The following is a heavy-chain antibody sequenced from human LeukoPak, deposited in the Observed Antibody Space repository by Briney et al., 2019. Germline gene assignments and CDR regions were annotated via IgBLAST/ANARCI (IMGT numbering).Heavy chain of an antibody. Sequence: PSDTLSLTCAVYGGSFSGYYWSWIRQPPGKGLEWIGEINHSGSTNYNPSLKSRVTISVDTSKNQFSLKLSSVTAADTAVYYCAREGGSSSSAGYYYYYYMDVWGKGTTVTVSS. J-gene: IGHJ6*03. V-gene: IGHV4-34*01. CDR2: INHSGST. CDR1: GGSFSGYY. CDR3: AREGGSSSSAGYYYYYYMDV. D-gene: IGHD6-6*01.